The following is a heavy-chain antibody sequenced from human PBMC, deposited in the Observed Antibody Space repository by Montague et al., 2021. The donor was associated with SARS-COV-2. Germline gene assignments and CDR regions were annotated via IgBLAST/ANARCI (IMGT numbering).Heavy chain of an antibody. D-gene: IGHD4-23*01. CDR2: IFYSGST. CDR1: GDSVNRNY. J-gene: IGHJ4*02. CDR3: AKASRGYGGDFDS. V-gene: IGHV4-59*02. Sequence: SETLSLTCSVSGDSVNRNYWSWVRQPPGKGLEWLGYIFYSGSTYNPSLNSRVTMSLDTSKNHFSLNLISVTAADTAVYYSAKASRGYGGDFDSWGQGTLVIVSS.